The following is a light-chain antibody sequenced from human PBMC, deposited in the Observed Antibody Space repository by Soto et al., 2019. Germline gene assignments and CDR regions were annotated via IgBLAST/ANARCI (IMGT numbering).Light chain of an antibody. V-gene: IGLV2-18*02. CDR2: DVS. Sequence: QSALTQPPSVSGSPGQSVAISCTGTSSDVGGSNGVSWYQQPPGTAPKPMIYDVSNRPSGVPDRFSGSKSGNTASLTISGLQAEDEGDYYCSSYTSSSTYVFGTGTKVTV. CDR1: SSDVGGSNG. J-gene: IGLJ1*01. CDR3: SSYTSSSTYV.